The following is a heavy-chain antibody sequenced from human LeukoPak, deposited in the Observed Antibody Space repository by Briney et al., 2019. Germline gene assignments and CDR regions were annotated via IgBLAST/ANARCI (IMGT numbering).Heavy chain of an antibody. J-gene: IGHJ1*01. CDR2: ISYDGSNK. D-gene: IGHD3-3*01. V-gene: IGHV3-30*18. CDR1: GFTFSSYG. Sequence: PGRSLRLSCAASGFTFSSYGMHWVRQAPGKGLEWVAVISYDGSNKYYADSVKGRFTISRDNSKNTLYLQMNSLRAEDTALYYCAKDRGVVRGYFQHWGQGTLVTVSS. CDR3: AKDRGVVRGYFQH.